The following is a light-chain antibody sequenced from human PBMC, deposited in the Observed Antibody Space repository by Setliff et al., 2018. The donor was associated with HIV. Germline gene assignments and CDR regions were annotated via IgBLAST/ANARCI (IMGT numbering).Light chain of an antibody. CDR2: GVS. CDR3: CSYAGSYTYVV. Sequence: QSVLTQPRSVSGSPGQSVTISCTGTSSDVGGYEYVSWYQEHPGKAPKVIIYGVSERPSGVPDRFSGSKSGNTASLTISGLQAEDEADYYCCSYAGSYTYVVFGGGTKVTV. J-gene: IGLJ2*01. CDR1: SSDVGGYEY. V-gene: IGLV2-11*01.